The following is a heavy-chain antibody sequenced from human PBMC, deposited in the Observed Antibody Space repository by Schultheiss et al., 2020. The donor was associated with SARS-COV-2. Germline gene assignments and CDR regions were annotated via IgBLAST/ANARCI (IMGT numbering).Heavy chain of an antibody. J-gene: IGHJ6*02. Sequence: ASVKVSCKASGYTFTSYAMHWVRQAPGQRLEWMGWINAGNGNTKYSQKFQGRVTITRDTSASTAYMELSSLRSEDTAVYYCARGLRIAVAGVVTCGMDVWGQGTTVTVSS. V-gene: IGHV1-3*01. CDR1: GYTFTSYA. CDR3: ARGLRIAVAGVVTCGMDV. D-gene: IGHD6-19*01. CDR2: INAGNGNT.